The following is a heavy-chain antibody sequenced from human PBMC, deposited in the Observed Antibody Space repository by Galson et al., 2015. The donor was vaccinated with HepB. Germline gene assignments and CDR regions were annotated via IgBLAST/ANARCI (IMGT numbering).Heavy chain of an antibody. J-gene: IGHJ3*02. D-gene: IGHD2-15*01. CDR3: ATTKYGSGAYWTFDI. CDR1: DSTFSSYT. CDR2: ISTNGATI. Sequence: SLRLSCAASDSTFSSYTMNWVRQTPGKGLQWIPYISTNGATIHYADSVKGRFTIARDNAKNTMWLQMNSLRAEDTAVYYWATTKYGSGAYWTFDIWGQGTLVTVSS. V-gene: IGHV3-48*04.